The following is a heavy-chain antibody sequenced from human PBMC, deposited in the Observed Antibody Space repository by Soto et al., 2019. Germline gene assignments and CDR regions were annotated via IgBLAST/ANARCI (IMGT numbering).Heavy chain of an antibody. CDR1: GFSFSSYA. V-gene: IGHV3-23*01. J-gene: IGHJ4*02. Sequence: GGSLRLSCAASGFSFSSYAMGWVRQVPGKGLEWVSSISASGSTTYYADSVKGRFTISRDNSKNTLYLQMNSLRAEDTAIYYCAKLNDYGDYEPAFVFDYWGQGTLVTVSS. CDR2: ISASGSTT. D-gene: IGHD4-17*01. CDR3: AKLNDYGDYEPAFVFDY.